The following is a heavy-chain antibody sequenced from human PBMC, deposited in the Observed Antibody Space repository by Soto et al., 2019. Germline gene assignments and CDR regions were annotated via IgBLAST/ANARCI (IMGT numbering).Heavy chain of an antibody. Sequence: QVQLVESGGGVVQPGRSLRLSCAASGFTFSVYGMHWVRQAPGKGLEWVALVSYDGSIKYYADSVKGRFTISRDNSTNTLYLQMNSLRVEDTALYYCAKDGSHLAVAGTSPTSYFYGLAVWGQGTTVTVSS. CDR1: GFTFSVYG. CDR2: VSYDGSIK. CDR3: AKDGSHLAVAGTSPTSYFYGLAV. J-gene: IGHJ6*02. V-gene: IGHV3-30*18. D-gene: IGHD6-19*01.